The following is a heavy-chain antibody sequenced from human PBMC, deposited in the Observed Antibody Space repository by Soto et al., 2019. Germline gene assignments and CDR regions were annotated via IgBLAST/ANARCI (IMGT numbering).Heavy chain of an antibody. CDR2: IIPIFGTA. V-gene: IGHV1-69*06. D-gene: IGHD2-8*01. J-gene: IGHJ6*02. Sequence: SVKVSCKASGGTFSSYAISWVRQAPGQGLEWMGGIIPIFGTANYAQKFQGRVTITADKSTSTAYMELSSLRSEDTAVYYCARGDSTDCSNGVCSVFYNHDKDVWGQGTTVTVS. CDR3: ARGDSTDCSNGVCSVFYNHDKDV. CDR1: GGTFSSYA.